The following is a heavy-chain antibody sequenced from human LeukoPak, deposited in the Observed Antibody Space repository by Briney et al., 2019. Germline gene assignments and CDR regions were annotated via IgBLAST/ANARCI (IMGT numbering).Heavy chain of an antibody. V-gene: IGHV4-34*01. J-gene: IGHJ4*02. CDR2: INHSGST. D-gene: IGHD3-22*01. CDR3: ASFYYDSSGYTGFDY. CDR1: GGSFSGYY. Sequence: SETLSPTCAVYGGSFSGYYWSWIRQPPGKGLEWIGEINHSGSTNYNPSLKSRVTISVDTSKNQFSLKLSSVTAADTAVYYCASFYYDSSGYTGFDYWGQGTLVTVSS.